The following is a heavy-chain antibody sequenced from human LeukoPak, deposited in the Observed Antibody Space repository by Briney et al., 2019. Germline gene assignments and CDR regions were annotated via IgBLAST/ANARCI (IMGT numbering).Heavy chain of an antibody. J-gene: IGHJ3*02. Sequence: ASVKVSCKASGYTFTGYYMHWVRQAPGQGLEWMGWINPNSGGTNYAQKFQGRVTMTRDTSISTAYMELSRLRSDDTAVYYCASSAAYCSGGSCYPHDAFDIWGQGTMVTVSS. CDR3: ASSAAYCSGGSCYPHDAFDI. CDR2: INPNSGGT. V-gene: IGHV1-2*02. D-gene: IGHD2-15*01. CDR1: GYTFTGYY.